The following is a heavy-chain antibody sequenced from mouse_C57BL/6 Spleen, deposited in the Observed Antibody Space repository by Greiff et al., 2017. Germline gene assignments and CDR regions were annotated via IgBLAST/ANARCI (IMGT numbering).Heavy chain of an antibody. Sequence: EVQVVESGGGLVKPGGSLKLSCAASGFTFSDYGMHWVRQAPEKGLEWVAYISSGSSTIYSADTVKGRFTISRDNAKNTLFLQMTSLRSEDTAMYYCARQGVPDYYAMDDWGKGTSVTVSS. J-gene: IGHJ4*01. CDR2: ISSGSSTI. D-gene: IGHD2-14*01. V-gene: IGHV5-17*01. CDR1: GFTFSDYG. CDR3: ARQGVPDYYAMDD.